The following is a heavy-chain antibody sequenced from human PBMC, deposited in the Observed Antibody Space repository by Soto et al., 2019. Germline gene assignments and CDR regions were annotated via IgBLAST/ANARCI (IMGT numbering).Heavy chain of an antibody. V-gene: IGHV4-61*05. CDR3: ARHSYNYGFYDFDY. CDR1: GGSISSSSYY. Sequence: ETLSLTCTVSGGSISSSSYYWSWIRQPPGKGLEWIGYMYNTGSTVYNPSFKSRVTISVDTSKNQFSLKLNSVTAADTAVYYCARHSYNYGFYDFDYWGQGTLVTVSS. J-gene: IGHJ4*02. CDR2: MYNTGST. D-gene: IGHD5-18*01.